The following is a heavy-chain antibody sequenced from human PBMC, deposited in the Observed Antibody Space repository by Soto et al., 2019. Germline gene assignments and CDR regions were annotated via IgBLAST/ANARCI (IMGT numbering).Heavy chain of an antibody. CDR1: GFTFSSYA. Sequence: EVQLLESGGGLVQPGGSLRLSCAASGFTFSSYAMSWVRQAPGKGLEWVSAISGSGGSTYYADSVKGRFTISRDNSKNTLYLQMHSLRAEYTAVYYCAKDPRGISSGRDIDYWGQGSLVTVTS. V-gene: IGHV3-23*01. CDR3: AKDPRGISSGRDIDY. D-gene: IGHD6-19*01. CDR2: ISGSGGST. J-gene: IGHJ4*02.